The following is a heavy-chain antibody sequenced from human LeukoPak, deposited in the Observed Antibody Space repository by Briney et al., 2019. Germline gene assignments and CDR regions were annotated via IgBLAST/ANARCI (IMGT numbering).Heavy chain of an antibody. J-gene: IGHJ4*02. D-gene: IGHD6-13*01. CDR1: GFTFSNVW. CDR2: ISGSGGST. CDR3: AKDPYPGIAAVEYYFDY. Sequence: GGSLRLSCAASGFTFSNVWMSWVRQAPGKGLEWVSSISGSGGSTYYADSVKGRFTISRDNSQNTLYLQMNSLRAEDTAVYYGAKDPYPGIAAVEYYFDYWGQGTLVTVSS. V-gene: IGHV3-23*01.